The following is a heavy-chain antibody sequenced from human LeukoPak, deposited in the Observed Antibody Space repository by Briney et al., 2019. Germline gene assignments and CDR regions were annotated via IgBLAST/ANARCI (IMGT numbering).Heavy chain of an antibody. V-gene: IGHV3-23*01. D-gene: IGHD2-15*01. CDR3: SKPSRVIVVDTTPADT. CDR1: GFTSSSYA. Sequence: GGSLRLSCADSGFTSSSYAMCWVRQAPGKGLEWVSAISGSGGSTYYADSVKGRFTISRDNSKNTLYLQMNSLRAEGTAVYYCSKPSRVIVVDTTPADTWGQGTLVTVSS. J-gene: IGHJ5*02. CDR2: ISGSGGST.